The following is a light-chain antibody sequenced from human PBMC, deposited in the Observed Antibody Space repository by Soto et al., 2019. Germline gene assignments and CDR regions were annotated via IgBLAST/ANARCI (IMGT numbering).Light chain of an antibody. J-gene: IGKJ2*01. Sequence: EVVMTQSPATLSLSPGEGATLSCRSSQSVGSKLAWYQQKTGQAPRLLIYGATTRATGVPARFSGGGSGTEFTLSISSLQSEDSAVYFGQQYDAPVTFGQGTKLDIK. CDR3: QQYDAPVT. CDR1: QSVGSK. CDR2: GAT. V-gene: IGKV3-15*01.